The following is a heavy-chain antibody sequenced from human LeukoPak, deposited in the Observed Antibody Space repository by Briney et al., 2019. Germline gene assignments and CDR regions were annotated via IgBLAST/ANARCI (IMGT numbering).Heavy chain of an antibody. Sequence: GGSLRLSCAASGFTFDDYAMHWVRQAPGKGLEWVSGIHSGDSTYYADSVKGRITISRDNSKNMLYLQMNSLRAEDTAVYHCARASGGHYDSSGSFDYWGQGTLVTVSS. CDR2: IHSGDST. CDR3: ARASGGHYDSSGSFDY. V-gene: IGHV3-53*01. D-gene: IGHD3-22*01. CDR1: GFTFDDYA. J-gene: IGHJ4*02.